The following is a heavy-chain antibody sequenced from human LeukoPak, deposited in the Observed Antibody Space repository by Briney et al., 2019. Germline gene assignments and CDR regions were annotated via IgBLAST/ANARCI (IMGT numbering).Heavy chain of an antibody. CDR3: ARHAGGISATGTRPFDY. CDR1: GASFSSSTYY. D-gene: IGHD6-13*01. J-gene: IGHJ4*02. CDR2: IYYSGST. V-gene: IGHV4-39*01. Sequence: SETLSLTCTVSGASFSSSTYYWGWIRQPPGKGLEWIGSIYYSGSTYYNPSLKSRVTMSVDTSKNQFSLKLGSVTAADTAVYYCARHAGGISATGTRPFDYWGQGTLVTVSS.